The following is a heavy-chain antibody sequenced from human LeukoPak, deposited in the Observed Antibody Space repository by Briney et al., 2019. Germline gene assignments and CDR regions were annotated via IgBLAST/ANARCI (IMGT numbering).Heavy chain of an antibody. CDR3: ATEKGDSPDY. D-gene: IGHD3-16*01. J-gene: IGHJ4*02. V-gene: IGHV3-23*01. Sequence: GGSLRLSCAASGFTFSNYAMAWVRQAPGKGLEWVSGLSGSGGNTFYAVSVKGRFTISRDNPKNTLYLQMNSLRAEDTAVYYCATEKGDSPDYWGQGTLVTVSS. CDR1: GFTFSNYA. CDR2: LSGSGGNT.